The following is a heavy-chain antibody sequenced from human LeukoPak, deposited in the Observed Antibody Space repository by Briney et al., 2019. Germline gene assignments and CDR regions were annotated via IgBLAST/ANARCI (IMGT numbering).Heavy chain of an antibody. CDR3: ARSYSSRYYYYMDV. CDR2: IYTSGST. CDR1: GGSISSYY. D-gene: IGHD6-19*01. J-gene: IGHJ6*03. Sequence: SETLSLTSTVSGGSISSYYWSWIRQPAGKGLEWIGRIYTSGSTNYNPSLKSRVTMSVDTSKNQFSLKLSSVTAADTAVYYCARSYSSRYYYYMDVWGKGTTVTVSS. V-gene: IGHV4-4*07.